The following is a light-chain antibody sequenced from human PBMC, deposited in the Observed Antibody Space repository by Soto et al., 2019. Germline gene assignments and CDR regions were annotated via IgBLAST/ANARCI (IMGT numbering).Light chain of an antibody. CDR2: GAS. CDR3: QQYDKYWT. V-gene: IGKV3-20*01. CDR1: QNVVSNN. Sequence: EIVLTQSPGTLSLSPGERVTLSCRASQNVVSNNLAWYQQKPGQAPRLLIYGASSRATGIPDRFSGSGSGTEFTLTITSLQADDFATYYCQQYDKYWTFGQGTKVEIK. J-gene: IGKJ1*01.